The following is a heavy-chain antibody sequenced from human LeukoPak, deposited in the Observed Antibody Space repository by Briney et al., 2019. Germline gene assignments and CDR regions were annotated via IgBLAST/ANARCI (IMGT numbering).Heavy chain of an antibody. CDR1: GFTFTTYW. CDR2: IKGDGSST. V-gene: IGHV3-74*01. CDR3: ARDKRLLWFGDYIDDYFDY. J-gene: IGHJ4*02. D-gene: IGHD3-10*01. Sequence: RTGGSLRLSCAASGFTFTTYWMQWVRQVPGKGLVWVARIKGDGSSTRHADSMKGRFTISRDNAKNSLYLQMNSLRAEDTAVYYCARDKRLLWFGDYIDDYFDYWGQGTLVTVSS.